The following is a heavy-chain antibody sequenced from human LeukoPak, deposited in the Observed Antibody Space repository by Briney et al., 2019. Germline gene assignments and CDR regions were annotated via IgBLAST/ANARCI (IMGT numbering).Heavy chain of an antibody. V-gene: IGHV4-4*08. J-gene: IGHJ5*02. CDR1: GGSIRSYY. CDR3: ARVHGSGSYYGGWFDP. Sequence: SETLSLTCTVSGGSIRSYYWSWIRQPPGKGLEWIGRIYTSGSTNYNPSLKSRVTISVDTSKNQFSLKLSSVTAADTAVYYCARVHGSGSYYGGWFDPWGQGTLVTVSS. CDR2: IYTSGST. D-gene: IGHD3-10*01.